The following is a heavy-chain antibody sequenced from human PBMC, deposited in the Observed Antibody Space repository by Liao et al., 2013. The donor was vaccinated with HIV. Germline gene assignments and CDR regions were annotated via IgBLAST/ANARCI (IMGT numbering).Heavy chain of an antibody. CDR1: GGSFSGYY. V-gene: IGHV4-34*01. D-gene: IGHD3-16*02. Sequence: QVQLQESGPGLVKPSETLSLTCAVYGGSFSGYYWSWIRQPPGKGLEWIGEINHSGSTNYNPSLKSRVTISVDTSKNQFSLKLSSVTAADTAVYYCARGSYDYVWGSYRRNWFDPWGQGTLVTVSS. J-gene: IGHJ5*02. CDR2: INHSGST. CDR3: ARGSYDYVWGSYRRNWFDP.